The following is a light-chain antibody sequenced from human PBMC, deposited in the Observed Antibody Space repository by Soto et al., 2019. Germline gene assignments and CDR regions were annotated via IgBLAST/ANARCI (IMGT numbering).Light chain of an antibody. CDR3: QQYDNLPLT. V-gene: IGKV1-33*01. CDR2: DAS. CDR1: QDISNY. J-gene: IGKJ4*01. Sequence: DIQMTQSPSSLSASVGDRITIPCLASQDISNYLNWYQQKPGKAPKLLIYDASNLETGVPSRFSGSGSGTDFTFTISSLQPEDIATYYCQQYDNLPLTFGGGTKVDIK.